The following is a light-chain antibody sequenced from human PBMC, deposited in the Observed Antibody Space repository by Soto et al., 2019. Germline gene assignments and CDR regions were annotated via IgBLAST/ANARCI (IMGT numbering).Light chain of an antibody. V-gene: IGLV2-14*01. CDR1: SSDVGGYNY. CDR2: EVS. J-gene: IGLJ3*02. Sequence: QSALTQPAAVSGSPGQSITISCTGTSSDVGGYNYVSWYQQHPGKAPKLMIYEVSNRPSGVSNRFSGSKSGNTASLTISGLQAEDEADYYWSSYTTSTTRVFGGGTTPTVL. CDR3: SSYTTSTTRV.